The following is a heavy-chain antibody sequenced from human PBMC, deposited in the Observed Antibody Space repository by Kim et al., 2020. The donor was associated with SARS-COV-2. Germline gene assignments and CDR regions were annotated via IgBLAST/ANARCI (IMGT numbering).Heavy chain of an antibody. D-gene: IGHD2-15*01. Sequence: GGSLRLSCAASGFTFSSYAMSWVRQAPGKGLEWVSAISGSGGSTYYADSVKGRFTISRDNSKNTLYLQMNSLRAEDTAVYYCAKGNRYCSGGSCYSRYWGQGTLVTVSS. V-gene: IGHV3-23*01. CDR2: ISGSGGST. CDR3: AKGNRYCSGGSCYSRY. CDR1: GFTFSSYA. J-gene: IGHJ4*02.